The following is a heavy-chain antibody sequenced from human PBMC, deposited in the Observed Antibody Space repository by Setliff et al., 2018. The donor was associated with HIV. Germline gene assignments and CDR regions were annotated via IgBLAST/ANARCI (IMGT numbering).Heavy chain of an antibody. CDR2: IHTSGST. CDR3: ARDKGYYYMDV. CDR1: GDSMSTYY. J-gene: IGHJ6*03. Sequence: PSETLSLTCSLSGDSMSTYYWSWIRQTAGKGLEWIGRIHTSGSTNDNPSLKSRITISVDTSNNQFSLRLSSVTAADTAVYYCARDKGYYYMDVWGKGITVTVSS. V-gene: IGHV4-4*07.